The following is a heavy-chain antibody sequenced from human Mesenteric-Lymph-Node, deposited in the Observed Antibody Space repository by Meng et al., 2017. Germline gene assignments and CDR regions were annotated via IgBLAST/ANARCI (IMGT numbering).Heavy chain of an antibody. Sequence: ASVKVSCKASGYTFTGYYMHWVRQAPGQGLEWMGRINPNSGGTNYAQKFQGRVTMTRDTSISTAYMELSRLRSDDTAVYYCARDARGSPGTNWSDPWGQGTLVTVSS. J-gene: IGHJ5*02. CDR2: INPNSGGT. V-gene: IGHV1-2*06. CDR1: GYTFTGYY. CDR3: ARDARGSPGTNWSDP. D-gene: IGHD1-26*01.